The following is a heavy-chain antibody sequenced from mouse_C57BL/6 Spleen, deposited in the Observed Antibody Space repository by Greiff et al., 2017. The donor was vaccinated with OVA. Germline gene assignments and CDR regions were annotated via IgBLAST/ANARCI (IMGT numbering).Heavy chain of an antibody. V-gene: IGHV1-4*01. CDR2: IYPCSGST. J-gene: IGHJ3*01. D-gene: IGHD2-5*01. CDR3: ARGGSNYRPAGVAH. CDR1: GYTFTSYS. Sequence: QVQLQQSGAELARPGASVKMSCKASGYTFTSYSMHWVKQRPGQGLEWIGYIYPCSGSTKYNQKFKDKATLTADKSSSTAYMQLSSLTSEDSAVYYCARGGSNYRPAGVAHWGQGTQVGDAA.